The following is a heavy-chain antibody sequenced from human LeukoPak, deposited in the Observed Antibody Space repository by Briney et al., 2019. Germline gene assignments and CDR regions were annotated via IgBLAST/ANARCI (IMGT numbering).Heavy chain of an antibody. CDR3: ARDKGVRLWLRLSIHDY. CDR1: GFTFRTYG. V-gene: IGHV3-30*03. Sequence: GGSLRLSCAASGFTFRTYGMHWVRQAPGKGLGWVAVISFDGSNKYYADSVKGRFTISRDNSKNTLYLQMNSLRAEDTAVYYCARDKGVRLWLRLSIHDYWGQGTLVTVSS. CDR2: ISFDGSNK. D-gene: IGHD5-12*01. J-gene: IGHJ4*02.